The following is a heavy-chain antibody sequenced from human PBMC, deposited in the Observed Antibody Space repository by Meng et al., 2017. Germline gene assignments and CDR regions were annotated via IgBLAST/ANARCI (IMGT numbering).Heavy chain of an antibody. D-gene: IGHD7-27*01. Sequence: QGQRGRPGVEVKKLGPSVKVACKASGGTFSSYAISWVRQAPGQGLEWMGGIIPIFGTANYAQKFQGRVTITADESTSTAYMELSSLRSEDTAVYYCASNDGTGDRTGGDYWGQGTLVTVSS. V-gene: IGHV1-69*01. CDR3: ASNDGTGDRTGGDY. CDR1: GGTFSSYA. J-gene: IGHJ4*02. CDR2: IIPIFGTA.